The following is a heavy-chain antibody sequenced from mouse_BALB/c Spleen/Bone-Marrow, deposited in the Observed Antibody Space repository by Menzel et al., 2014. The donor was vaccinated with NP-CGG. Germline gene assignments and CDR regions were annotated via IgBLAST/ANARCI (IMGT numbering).Heavy chain of an antibody. D-gene: IGHD1-1*02. CDR1: GYTFTSYW. Sequence: QVQLQQSGTDLVRPGASVKLSCKASGYTFTSYWLNWVKQRPGQGLEWIGNIYPSDSYTNYNQKFKDKTTLTVDKTSSTAYMHLSNPTAKDSAVYYSTRDDGGFAYWGQGTLVTVSA. CDR2: IYPSDSYT. V-gene: IGHV1-69*01. CDR3: TRDDGGFAY. J-gene: IGHJ3*01.